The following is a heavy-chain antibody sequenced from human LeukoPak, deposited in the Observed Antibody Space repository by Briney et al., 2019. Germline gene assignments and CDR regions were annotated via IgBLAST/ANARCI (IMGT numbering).Heavy chain of an antibody. CDR3: ARGLGRTAMVTRGGVRFDY. CDR2: MNPNSGNT. J-gene: IGHJ4*02. CDR1: GYSFTSYY. Sequence: ASVKVSCKASGYSFTSYYVHWVRQAPGQGLEWMGWMNPNSGNTGYAQKFQGRVAMTRNTSITTAYMELSSLRSEDTAVYYCARGLGRTAMVTRGGVRFDYWGQGTLVTVSS. D-gene: IGHD5-18*01. V-gene: IGHV1-8*02.